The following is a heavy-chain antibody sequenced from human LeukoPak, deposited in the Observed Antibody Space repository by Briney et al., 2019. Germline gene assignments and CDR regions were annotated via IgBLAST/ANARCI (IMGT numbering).Heavy chain of an antibody. Sequence: SETLSLTCTVSGGSISSSSYYWGWIRQPPGKGLEWIGSIYYSGSTYYNPSLKSRVTISVDTSKNQFSLKLSSVTAADTAVYYCARRLLDYYDSSSYTPIDYWGQGTLVTVSS. V-gene: IGHV4-39*01. CDR2: IYYSGST. CDR3: ARRLLDYYDSSSYTPIDY. CDR1: GGSISSSSYY. D-gene: IGHD3-22*01. J-gene: IGHJ4*02.